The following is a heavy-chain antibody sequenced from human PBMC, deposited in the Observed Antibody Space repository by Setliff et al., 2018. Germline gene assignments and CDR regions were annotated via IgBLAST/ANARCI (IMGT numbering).Heavy chain of an antibody. CDR1: GSTVTESS. CDR2: FDPVDGER. V-gene: IGHV1-24*01. CDR3: ATGFLRYDILTGYYQRPHYFEY. Sequence: ASVKVSCKVSGSTVTESSMHWVRQAPGKGLEWMGGFDPVDGERIYAQHFQGRLTMTEDTSTDTAYMELSSLRSEDTAVYYCATGFLRYDILTGYYQRPHYFEYWGQGTLVTVSS. D-gene: IGHD3-9*01. J-gene: IGHJ4*02.